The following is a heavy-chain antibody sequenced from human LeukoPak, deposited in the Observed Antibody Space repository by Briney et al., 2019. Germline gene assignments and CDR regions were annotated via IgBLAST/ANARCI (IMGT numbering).Heavy chain of an antibody. V-gene: IGHV4-61*01. Sequence: SETLSLTCTVSGGSVSSGSYYWSWIRQPPGKGLEWIGYIYYSGSTNYNPSLKSRVTISVDTSKNQFSLKLSSVTAADTAVYYCARVGSATADYWGQGTLVTVSS. CDR3: ARVGSATADY. CDR2: IYYSGST. CDR1: GGSVSSGSYY. J-gene: IGHJ4*02. D-gene: IGHD3-10*01.